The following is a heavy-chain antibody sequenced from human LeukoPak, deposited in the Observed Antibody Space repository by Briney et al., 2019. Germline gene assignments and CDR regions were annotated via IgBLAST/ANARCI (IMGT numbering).Heavy chain of an antibody. CDR3: ARDSRVMDFWSGYYSNYYFDY. CDR1: GFTFSSYA. V-gene: IGHV3-30*04. CDR2: ISYDGSNK. D-gene: IGHD3-3*01. J-gene: IGHJ4*02. Sequence: GGSLRLSCVASGFTFSSYAMHWVRQAPGKGLEWVAVISYDGSNKYYADSVKGRFTISRDNSKNTLYLQMNSLRAEDTAVYYCARDSRVMDFWSGYYSNYYFDYWGQGTLVTVSS.